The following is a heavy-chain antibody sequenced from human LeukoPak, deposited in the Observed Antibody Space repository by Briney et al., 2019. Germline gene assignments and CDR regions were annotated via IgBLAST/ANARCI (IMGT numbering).Heavy chain of an antibody. CDR2: IYYTGST. CDR1: GGSVSSTEFY. J-gene: IGHJ4*02. Sequence: PSETLSLTCTVSGGSVSSTEFYWGWIRQPPGKGLQRIGNIYYTGSTYYNPSLNSRVAMSVDTSQNQFSLKMASVTAADTAVYYCARLSRGRYFDYIFDNWGQGTLVTVSS. V-gene: IGHV4-39*01. CDR3: ARLSRGRYFDYIFDN. D-gene: IGHD3-9*01.